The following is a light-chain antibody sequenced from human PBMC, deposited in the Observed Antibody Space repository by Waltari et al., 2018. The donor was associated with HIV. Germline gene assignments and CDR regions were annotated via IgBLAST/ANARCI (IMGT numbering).Light chain of an antibody. V-gene: IGKV3-15*01. CDR1: QSVSSN. J-gene: IGKJ1*01. CDR2: GAS. Sequence: EIVMTQSPATLSVSPGERATLSCRASQSVSSNLAWYQQKPGQAPRLRIYGASTRATGIPARFSGSGSGTELTLTISSLQSEDFAVYYCQQYNNWPHTFGQGTKVEIK. CDR3: QQYNNWPHT.